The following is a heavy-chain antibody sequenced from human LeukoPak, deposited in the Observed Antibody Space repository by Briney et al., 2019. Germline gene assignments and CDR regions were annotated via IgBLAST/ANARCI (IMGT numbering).Heavy chain of an antibody. CDR1: GYTFTSYD. CDR2: MNPNSGNT. D-gene: IGHD3-16*01. Sequence: VKVSCKASGYTFTSYDINWVRQATGQGLEWMGWMNPNSGNTGYAQKFQGRVTMTRNTSISTAYMELSSLRSEDTAVYYCARGMITFGGVNGTVAFDIWGQGTMVTVSS. CDR3: ARGMITFGGVNGTVAFDI. J-gene: IGHJ3*02. V-gene: IGHV1-8*01.